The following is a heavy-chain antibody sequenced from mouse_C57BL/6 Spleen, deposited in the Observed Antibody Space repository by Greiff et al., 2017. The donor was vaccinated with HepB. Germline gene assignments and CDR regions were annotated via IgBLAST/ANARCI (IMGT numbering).Heavy chain of an antibody. V-gene: IGHV1-26*01. CDR1: GYTFTDYY. D-gene: IGHD2-4*01. Sequence: EVQLQQSGPELVKPGASVKISCKASGYTFTDYYMNWVKQSHGKSLEWIGDINPNNGGTSYNQKFKGKATLTVDKSSSTAYMELRSLTSEDSAVYYCAYYDYSAWFAYWGQGTLVTVSA. CDR2: INPNNGGT. CDR3: AYYDYSAWFAY. J-gene: IGHJ3*01.